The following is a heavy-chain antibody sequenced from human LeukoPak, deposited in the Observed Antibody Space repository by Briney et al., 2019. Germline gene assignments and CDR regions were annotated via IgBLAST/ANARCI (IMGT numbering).Heavy chain of an antibody. J-gene: IGHJ4*02. CDR1: GFTFSSYG. CDR2: ISYDGSNK. CDR3: TTDIHVWGSYRNY. V-gene: IGHV3-30*03. Sequence: GRSLRLSCAASGFTFSSYGMHWVRQAPGKGLEWVAVISYDGSNKYYADSVKGRFTISRNNSKNTLYLQMNSLTTEDTAVYYCTTDIHVWGSYRNYWGQGTLVTVSS. D-gene: IGHD3-16*02.